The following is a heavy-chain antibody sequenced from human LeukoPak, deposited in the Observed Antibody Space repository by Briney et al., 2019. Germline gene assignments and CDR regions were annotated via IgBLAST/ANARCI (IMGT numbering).Heavy chain of an antibody. V-gene: IGHV3-30*02. CDR1: GFTFSSYG. CDR2: IRYDGSNK. D-gene: IGHD6-13*01. Sequence: GGSLRLSCEASGFTFSSYGMHWVRQAPGKGLEWVAFIRYDGSNKYYADSVKGRFTISRDNSKNTLYLQMNSLRAEDTAVYYCAKEVIAAAGTEDYWGQGTLVTVSS. CDR3: AKEVIAAAGTEDY. J-gene: IGHJ4*02.